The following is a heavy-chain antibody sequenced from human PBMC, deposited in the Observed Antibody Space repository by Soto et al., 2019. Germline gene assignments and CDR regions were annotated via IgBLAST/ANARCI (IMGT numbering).Heavy chain of an antibody. CDR3: ARLPRDCNKTSCYYADH. CDR1: GYDFNTNW. V-gene: IGHV5-51*01. CDR2: MYPGDSDT. D-gene: IGHD3-3*01. J-gene: IGHJ4*02. Sequence: PGESLKISCXGSGYDFNTNWFGWVRQLPGRALEWVGIMYPGDSDTRYNPSLQGHVTLSVDVTVSTAFLQWRSLETSDTGMYFCARLPRDCNKTSCYYADHWGQGTQVTVS.